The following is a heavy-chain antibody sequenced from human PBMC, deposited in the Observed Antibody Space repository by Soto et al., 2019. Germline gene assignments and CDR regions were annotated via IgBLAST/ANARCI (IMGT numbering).Heavy chain of an antibody. CDR2: IIPILGIA. J-gene: IGHJ6*02. V-gene: IGHV1-69*08. Sequence: QVQLVQSGAEVKKPGSSVKVSCKASGGTFSSYTISWVRQAPGQGLEWMGRIIPILGIANYAQKFQGRVTXPADKSTGTGXXEXSXXRAEDTAVYYCAREGDIVVVPAAMASGDDYYGMDVWGQGTTVTVSS. CDR3: AREGDIVVVPAAMASGDDYYGMDV. D-gene: IGHD2-2*01. CDR1: GGTFSSYT.